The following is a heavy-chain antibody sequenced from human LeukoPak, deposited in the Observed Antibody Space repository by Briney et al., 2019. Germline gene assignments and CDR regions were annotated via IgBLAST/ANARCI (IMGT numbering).Heavy chain of an antibody. CDR3: AGRGPSGYYNNWFDP. V-gene: IGHV3-66*04. J-gene: IGHJ5*02. CDR1: GFTVSSNY. Sequence: GGSLRLSCAASGFTVSSNYMSWVRQAPGKGLEWVSVIYSGGSTYYADSVKGRFTISRDNSKNTLYLQMNSLRAEDTAVYYCAGRGPSGYYNNWFDPWGQGTLVTVSS. CDR2: IYSGGST. D-gene: IGHD3-22*01.